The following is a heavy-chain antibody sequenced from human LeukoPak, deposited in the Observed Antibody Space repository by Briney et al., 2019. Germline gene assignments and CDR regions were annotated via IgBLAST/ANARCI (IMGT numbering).Heavy chain of an antibody. J-gene: IGHJ4*02. CDR3: AREPRVLLCQDY. Sequence: GGSLRLSCAASGFTVSSNYMSWVRQAPGKGLEWVSVIYSGGSTYYADSVKGRFTISRDNAKNSLYLQMNSLRAEDTAVYYCAREPRVLLCQDYWGQGTLVTVSS. CDR2: IYSGGST. D-gene: IGHD3-10*01. V-gene: IGHV3-53*01. CDR1: GFTVSSNY.